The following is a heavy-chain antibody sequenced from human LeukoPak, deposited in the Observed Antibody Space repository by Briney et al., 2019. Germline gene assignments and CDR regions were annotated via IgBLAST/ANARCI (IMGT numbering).Heavy chain of an antibody. CDR2: INPNSGGT. J-gene: IGHJ4*02. Sequence: ASVKVSCKASGYIFTGYYMHWVRQAPGQGLEWMGWINPNSGGTNYAQKFQGRVTMTRDTSISTAYMELSRLRSDDTAVYYCAREIMVGYYDSSGYYRGDYWGQGTLVTVSS. CDR1: GYIFTGYY. V-gene: IGHV1-2*02. D-gene: IGHD3-22*01. CDR3: AREIMVGYYDSSGYYRGDY.